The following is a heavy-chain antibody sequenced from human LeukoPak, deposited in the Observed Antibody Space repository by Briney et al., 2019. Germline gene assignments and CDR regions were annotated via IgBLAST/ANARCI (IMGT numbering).Heavy chain of an antibody. Sequence: GGSLRLSCAASGFTFSIYAMHWVRQAPGKGLEWVAVISFDGSDKYYADSVKGRFTISRDNSKNTLYLQMNSLRAEDTAVYYCAELGITMIGGVWGKGTTVTISS. CDR1: GFTFSIYA. D-gene: IGHD3-10*02. CDR2: ISFDGSDK. J-gene: IGHJ6*04. V-gene: IGHV3-30*04. CDR3: AELGITMIGGV.